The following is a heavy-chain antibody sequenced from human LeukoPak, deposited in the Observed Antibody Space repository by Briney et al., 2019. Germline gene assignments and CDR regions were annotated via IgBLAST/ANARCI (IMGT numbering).Heavy chain of an antibody. V-gene: IGHV4-59*12. CDR2: IYYSGTS. J-gene: IGHJ4*02. CDR3: ARAVMVAVAGGRFDY. CDR1: GGSLSSYY. D-gene: IGHD6-19*01. Sequence: SETLSLTCTVSGGSLSSYYWSWIRQPPGKGLEWIGSIYYSGTSYYNPSLTSRVTISVDTSNNQFSLKLSSVTAADTAVYYCARAVMVAVAGGRFDYWGQGTLVTVSS.